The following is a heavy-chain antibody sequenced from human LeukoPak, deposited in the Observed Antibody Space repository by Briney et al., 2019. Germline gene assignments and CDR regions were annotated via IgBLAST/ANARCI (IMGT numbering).Heavy chain of an antibody. Sequence: GGSLRLSCAASGFTFRRYEMNWVRQAPGKGLKWIAYISSSGNIIYYSDSVKGRFTISRDNANSSLYLQMNSLSAEDTAVYYCARESSSDNDDYYHNPEYLQHWGQGTLVTVSS. D-gene: IGHD3-10*01. CDR2: ISSSGNII. V-gene: IGHV3-48*03. J-gene: IGHJ1*01. CDR3: ARESSSDNDDYYHNPEYLQH. CDR1: GFTFRRYE.